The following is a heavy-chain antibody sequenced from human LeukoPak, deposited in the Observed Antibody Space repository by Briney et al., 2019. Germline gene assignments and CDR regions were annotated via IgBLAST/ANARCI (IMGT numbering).Heavy chain of an antibody. D-gene: IGHD3-22*01. Sequence: SETLSLTCTVSGGSISSGSYYWSWIRQPAGKGLEWIGRIYTSGSTNYNPSLKSRVTISVDTSKNQFSLKLSSVTAADTAVYYCARVTTGGYYNCWGQGTLVAVSS. CDR3: ARVTTGGYYNC. CDR2: IYTSGST. J-gene: IGHJ4*02. CDR1: GGSISSGSYY. V-gene: IGHV4-61*02.